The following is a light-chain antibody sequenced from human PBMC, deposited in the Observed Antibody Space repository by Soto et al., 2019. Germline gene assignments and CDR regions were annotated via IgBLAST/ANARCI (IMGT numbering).Light chain of an antibody. CDR3: QQRSNWPPT. V-gene: IGKV3-11*01. CDR2: DAS. Sequence: EIVLTQSPATLSLSPGARALLSCRASQSVSSYLAWYQQKPGQAPRLLIYDASNRATGIPARFSGSGSGTDFTLTISSLEPEDFAVYYCQQRSNWPPTFGQGTKVDIK. CDR1: QSVSSY. J-gene: IGKJ1*01.